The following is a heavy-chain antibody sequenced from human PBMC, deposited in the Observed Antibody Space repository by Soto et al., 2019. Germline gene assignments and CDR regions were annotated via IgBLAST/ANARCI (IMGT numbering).Heavy chain of an antibody. CDR2: IYTSGST. Sequence: PSETLSLTCTVSGGSISSYYWSWIRQPAGKGLEWIGRIYTSGSTNYNPSLKSRVTMSVDTSKNQFSLKLSSVTAADTAVYYCAGRAAAGTDYYYGMDVWGQGTTVTVSS. V-gene: IGHV4-4*07. D-gene: IGHD6-13*01. J-gene: IGHJ6*02. CDR1: GGSISSYY. CDR3: AGRAAAGTDYYYGMDV.